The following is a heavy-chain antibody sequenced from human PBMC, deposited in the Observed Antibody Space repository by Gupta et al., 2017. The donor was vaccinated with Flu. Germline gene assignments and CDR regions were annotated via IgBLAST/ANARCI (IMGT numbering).Heavy chain of an antibody. CDR3: AKLSSSSESGN. D-gene: IGHD6-6*01. Sequence: FTFSSYAMNWVRQAPGKGLEWVSALSSDGYSTYYADSVKGRFTVSRDNSKNTVNLQMNSLRAEDTAVYYCAKLSSSSESGNWGQGTLVTVSS. J-gene: IGHJ4*02. CDR1: FTFSSYA. V-gene: IGHV3-23*01. CDR2: LSSDGYST.